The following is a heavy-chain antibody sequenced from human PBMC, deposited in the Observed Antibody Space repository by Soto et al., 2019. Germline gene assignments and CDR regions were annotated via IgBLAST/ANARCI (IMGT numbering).Heavy chain of an antibody. D-gene: IGHD4-17*01. J-gene: IGHJ3*02. CDR1: GGTFSTYT. CDR2: IIPILGIP. Sequence: QVQLVQSGAEVKKPGSSVKVSCKASGGTFSTYTINWVRQAPGQGLEWMGRIIPILGIPNYAQEFQGRVTITADKSTSTAYMELSSLRSEDTAVYYCAPKDYGDYNIYFWGAFDIGGQGTMVTVSS. CDR3: APKDYGDYNIYFWGAFDI. V-gene: IGHV1-69*02.